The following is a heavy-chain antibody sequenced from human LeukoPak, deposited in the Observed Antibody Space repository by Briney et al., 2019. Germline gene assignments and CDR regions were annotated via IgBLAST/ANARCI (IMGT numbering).Heavy chain of an antibody. J-gene: IGHJ4*02. Sequence: SETLSPTCTVSGGSISSSSYYWGWIRQPPGKGLEWIGSIYYSGSTYYNPSLKSRVTISVDTSKNQFSLKLSSVTAADTAVYYCARGSSSWYGIDYWGQGTLVTVSS. V-gene: IGHV4-39*07. CDR2: IYYSGST. CDR1: GGSISSSSYY. D-gene: IGHD6-13*01. CDR3: ARGSSSWYGIDY.